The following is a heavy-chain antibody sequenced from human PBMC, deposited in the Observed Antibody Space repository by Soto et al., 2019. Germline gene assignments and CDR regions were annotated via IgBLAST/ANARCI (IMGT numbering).Heavy chain of an antibody. J-gene: IGHJ6*02. D-gene: IGHD6-19*01. Sequence: PGGSLRLSCAASGFTFSSYGMHWVRQAPGKGLEWVAVISYDGSNKYYADSVKGRFTISRDNSKNTLYLQMNSLRAEDTAVYYCAKVRGEQWLAYYYYYGMDVWGQGTTVTVSS. CDR1: GFTFSSYG. CDR2: ISYDGSNK. V-gene: IGHV3-30*18. CDR3: AKVRGEQWLAYYYYYGMDV.